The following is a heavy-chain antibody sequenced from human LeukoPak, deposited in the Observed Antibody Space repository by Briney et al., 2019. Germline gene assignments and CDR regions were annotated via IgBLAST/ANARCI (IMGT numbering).Heavy chain of an antibody. CDR1: GFAVSSNY. J-gene: IGHJ4*02. V-gene: IGHV3-66*02. CDR2: IYSGGST. Sequence: GGSLRLSCAASGFAVSSNYMSWVRQAPGKGLEWVSVIYSGGSTYYADSVKGRFTISRDNSKNTLYLQMNSLRAEDTAVYYCARDGWIAAAGYWGQGTLVTVSS. D-gene: IGHD6-13*01. CDR3: ARDGWIAAAGY.